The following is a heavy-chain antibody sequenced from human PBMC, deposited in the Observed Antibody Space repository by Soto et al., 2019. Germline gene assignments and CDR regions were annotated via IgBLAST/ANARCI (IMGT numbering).Heavy chain of an antibody. D-gene: IGHD6-13*01. CDR2: IKQDGSEE. CDR3: ARIAASGRGWDV. Sequence: EVQLVESGGGLVQPGGSLRLSCVDSGFTFSSYWMSWVRQAPVKGLEWVGNIKQDGSEENYVDSVKGRFTISRDNAKDSKYRQMNSLRAEDTAVYYCARIAASGRGWDVWGQGTTVVVSS. CDR1: GFTFSSYW. J-gene: IGHJ6*02. V-gene: IGHV3-7*01.